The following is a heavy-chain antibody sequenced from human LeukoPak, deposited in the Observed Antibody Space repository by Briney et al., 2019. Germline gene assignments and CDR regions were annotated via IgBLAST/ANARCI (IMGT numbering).Heavy chain of an antibody. CDR1: GFTFSSYS. CDR2: ISSSSYYI. Sequence: PGGSLRLSCAASGFTFSSYSMNWVRQAPGKGLEWVSSISSSSYYIYYADSVKGRFTISRDNAKNSLYLQMNSLRAEVTAVYYCARDRTGEPDYWGQGTLVTVSS. CDR3: ARDRTGEPDY. D-gene: IGHD7-27*01. V-gene: IGHV3-21*01. J-gene: IGHJ4*02.